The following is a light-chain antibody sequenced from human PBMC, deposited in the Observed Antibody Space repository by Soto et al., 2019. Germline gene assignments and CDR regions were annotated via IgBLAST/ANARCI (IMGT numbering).Light chain of an antibody. CDR1: QSVSST. Sequence: VLTQSPGTLSLSPGDRATLSCRASQSVSSTFLAWYQQKPGQAPRLLIYGTSTRATGVPARFSGSGSGTDYTLTISSLQAADFAVYHCQHYNNWPITFGQGTRLEIK. V-gene: IGKV3-15*01. J-gene: IGKJ5*01. CDR2: GTS. CDR3: QHYNNWPIT.